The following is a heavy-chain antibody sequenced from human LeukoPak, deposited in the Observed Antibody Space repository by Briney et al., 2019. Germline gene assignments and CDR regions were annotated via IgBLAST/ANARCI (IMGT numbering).Heavy chain of an antibody. CDR2: VIPIFGTA. J-gene: IGHJ6*03. CDR1: GGTFSSYA. D-gene: IGHD3-10*01. Sequence: ASVKVSFKASGGTFSSYAISWVRQGPGQGLEWMGGVIPIFGTANYAQKFQGRVTITTDESTSTAYMELSSLRSEDTAVYYCAGGRLLWFGESTTNYYYSMDVWGKGTTVTVSS. CDR3: AGGRLLWFGESTTNYYYSMDV. V-gene: IGHV1-69*05.